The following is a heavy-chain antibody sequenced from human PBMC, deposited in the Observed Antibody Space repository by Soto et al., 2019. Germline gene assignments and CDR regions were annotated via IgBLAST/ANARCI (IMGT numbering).Heavy chain of an antibody. CDR1: GGSISSYY. CDR3: ARDLQHSVFEWLNNWFDP. D-gene: IGHD3-3*01. V-gene: IGHV4-4*07. CDR2: IYTSGST. Sequence: QVQLQESGPRLVKPSETLSLTCTDSGGSISSYYWSWLRQPAGKGLEWIGRIYTSGSTNYNPSLMSRVTMSVDTSKNQFSLKLSAVKAAETAVYYCARDLQHSVFEWLNNWFDPWGQGTLVTVST. J-gene: IGHJ5*02.